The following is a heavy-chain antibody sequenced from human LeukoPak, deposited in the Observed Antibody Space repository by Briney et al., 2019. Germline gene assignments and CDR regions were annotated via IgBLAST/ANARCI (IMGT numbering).Heavy chain of an antibody. CDR2: ISSSGSTI. V-gene: IGHV3-11*01. CDR1: GFTFSDYY. D-gene: IGHD5-18*01. CDR3: AKGYTAMVRRPFDY. Sequence: GGSLRLSCAASGFTFSDYYMSWIRQAPGKGLEWVSYISSSGSTIYYADSVKGRFTISRDNAKNSLYLQMNSLRAEDTAVYYCAKGYTAMVRRPFDYWGQGTLVTVSS. J-gene: IGHJ4*02.